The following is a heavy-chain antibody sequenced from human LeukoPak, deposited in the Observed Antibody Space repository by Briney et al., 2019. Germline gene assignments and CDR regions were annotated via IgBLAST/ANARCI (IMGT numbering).Heavy chain of an antibody. CDR1: GYSISSGYY. V-gene: IGHV4-38-2*01. J-gene: IGHJ4*02. CDR2: IYHSGST. CDR3: ARTLYDILTGNPFDY. Sequence: PSETLSLTCAVSGYSISSGYYWGWIRQPPGKGLEWIGSIYHSGSTYYNPSLKSRVTISVDTSKNQFSLKLSSVTAADTAVYYCARTLYDILTGNPFDYRGQGTLVTVSS. D-gene: IGHD3-9*01.